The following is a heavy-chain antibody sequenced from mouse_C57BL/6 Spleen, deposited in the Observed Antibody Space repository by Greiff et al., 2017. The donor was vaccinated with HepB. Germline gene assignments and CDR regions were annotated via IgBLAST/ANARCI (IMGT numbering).Heavy chain of an antibody. J-gene: IGHJ3*01. Sequence: QVQLQQSGPELVKPGASVKISCKASGYAFSSSWMNWVKQRPGKGLEWIGRIYPGDGDTNYNGKFKGKATLTADKSSSSAYMQLSSLTSEDSAVYFCARDLTFAYWGQGTLVTVSA. CDR3: ARDLTFAY. CDR2: IYPGDGDT. CDR1: GYAFSSSW. V-gene: IGHV1-82*01. D-gene: IGHD4-1*01.